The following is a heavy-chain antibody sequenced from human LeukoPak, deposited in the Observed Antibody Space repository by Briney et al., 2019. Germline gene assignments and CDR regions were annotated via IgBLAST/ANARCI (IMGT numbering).Heavy chain of an antibody. D-gene: IGHD5-24*01. CDR1: GFTFSAYW. J-gene: IGHJ4*02. CDR2: IKQDGSKK. CDR3: TRVGYIDEGIDY. V-gene: IGHV3-7*04. Sequence: GGSLRLSCAASGFTFSAYWMHWVRQAPGKGLEWVANIKQDGSKKSYVDSVKGRFTISRDNAKNSLYLQMNSLRAEDTAIYYCTRVGYIDEGIDYWGQGTLVTVSS.